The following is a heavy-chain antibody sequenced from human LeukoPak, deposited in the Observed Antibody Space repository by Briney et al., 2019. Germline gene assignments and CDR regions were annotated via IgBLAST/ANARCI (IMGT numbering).Heavy chain of an antibody. V-gene: IGHV4-59*01. D-gene: IGHD3-10*01. CDR2: IYYSGST. CDR1: GGSISSYY. Sequence: SETLSLTCPVSGGSISSYYWSWIRQPPGKGLEWIGYIYYSGSTNYNPSLKSRVTISVDTSKNQFSLKLSSVTAADTAVYYCARGVSGYFDYWGQGTLVTVSS. J-gene: IGHJ4*02. CDR3: ARGVSGYFDY.